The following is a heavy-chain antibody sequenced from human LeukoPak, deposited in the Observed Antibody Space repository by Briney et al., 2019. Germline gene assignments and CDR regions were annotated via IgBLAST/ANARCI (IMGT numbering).Heavy chain of an antibody. CDR2: ISGSGGST. CDR3: AKGSIAAPRGYYSYMDV. Sequence: GGSLRLSCAASGFTFSSYAMHWVRQAPGKGLEWVSGISGSGGSTYYADSVKGRFTISRDNSKNTLYLQMNSLRAEDTAVYYCAKGSIAAPRGYYSYMDVWGRGTTVTVSS. V-gene: IGHV3-23*01. J-gene: IGHJ6*03. D-gene: IGHD6-6*01. CDR1: GFTFSSYA.